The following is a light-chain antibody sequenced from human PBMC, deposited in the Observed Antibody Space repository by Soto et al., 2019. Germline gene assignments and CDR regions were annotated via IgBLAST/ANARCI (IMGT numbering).Light chain of an antibody. Sequence: EIVMTQSPATLSPSPGERATLSCRASQSVSTDLAWYQQKPGQAPRLLIRGASTRATGIPARFSGSGSGTDFTLTISSLQSEDFAVYYCQQYYDWPITFGQGNDGRL. V-gene: IGKV3-15*01. CDR3: QQYYDWPIT. J-gene: IGKJ5*01. CDR2: GAS. CDR1: QSVSTD.